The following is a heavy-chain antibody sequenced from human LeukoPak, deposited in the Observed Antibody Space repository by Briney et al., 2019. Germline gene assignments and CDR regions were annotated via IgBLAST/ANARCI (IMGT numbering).Heavy chain of an antibody. CDR3: ARGFPARRGAFDI. Sequence: GGSLRLSCAASGFTFSSYWMHWVRQAPGKGLVWVSRIKTDGSSTSYADSVKGRFTISRDNAKNSLYLQMYSLRVEDTAVYYCARGFPARRGAFDIWGQGTKVTVSS. J-gene: IGHJ3*02. V-gene: IGHV3-74*01. CDR1: GFTFSSYW. CDR2: IKTDGSST. D-gene: IGHD6-6*01.